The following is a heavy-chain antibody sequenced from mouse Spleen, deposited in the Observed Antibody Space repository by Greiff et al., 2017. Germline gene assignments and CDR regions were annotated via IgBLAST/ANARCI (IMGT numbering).Heavy chain of an antibody. CDR2: IHPNSGST. Sequence: QVQLQQPGAELVKPGASVKLSCKASGYTFTSYWMHWVKQRPGQGLEWIGMIHPNSGSTNYNEKFKSKATLTVDKSSSTAYMQLSSLTSEDSAVYYCARMEDYYAMDYWGQGTSVTVSS. CDR1: GYTFTSYW. V-gene: IGHV1-64*01. J-gene: IGHJ4*01. CDR3: ARMEDYYAMDY.